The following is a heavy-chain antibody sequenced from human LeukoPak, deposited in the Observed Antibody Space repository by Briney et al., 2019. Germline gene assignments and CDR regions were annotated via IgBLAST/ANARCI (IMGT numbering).Heavy chain of an antibody. J-gene: IGHJ4*02. CDR1: GFTFSGYW. Sequence: GGSLRLSCAASGFTFSGYWMHWVRQAPGKGLVWVSSINREESTTTYADSVKGRFTISRDSAKNTLFLQMNSMRADDTAVYYCVVMLAGSPIWSQGTLLSLYS. D-gene: IGHD3-10*01. CDR2: INREESTT. V-gene: IGHV3-74*01. CDR3: VVMLAGSPI.